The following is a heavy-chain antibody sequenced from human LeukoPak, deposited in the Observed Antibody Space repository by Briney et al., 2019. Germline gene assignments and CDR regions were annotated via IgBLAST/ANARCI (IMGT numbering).Heavy chain of an antibody. Sequence: ASVKVSCKASGYTFTSYDINWVRQATGQGLEWMGWMDPNSGNTGYAQKFQGRVTITRNTSISTAYMELSSLRSEDTAVYYCARVGRRGPTYYFDYWGQGTLVTVSS. D-gene: IGHD1-26*01. CDR3: ARVGRRGPTYYFDY. CDR1: GYTFTSYD. CDR2: MDPNSGNT. J-gene: IGHJ4*02. V-gene: IGHV1-8*03.